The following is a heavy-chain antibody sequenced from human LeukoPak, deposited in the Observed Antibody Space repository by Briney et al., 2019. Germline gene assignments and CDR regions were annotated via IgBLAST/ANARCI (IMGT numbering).Heavy chain of an antibody. CDR3: ARGGPDFWSGYYTGYYYYYMDV. CDR2: INHSGST. J-gene: IGHJ6*03. V-gene: IGHV4-34*01. Sequence: SETLSLTCAVYGGSFSGYYWSWIRQPPGKGLEWIGEINHSGSTNYNPSLKSRVTISVDTSKNQFSLKPSSVTAADTAVYYCARGGPDFWSGYYTGYYYYYMDVWGKGTTVTVSS. CDR1: GGSFSGYY. D-gene: IGHD3-3*01.